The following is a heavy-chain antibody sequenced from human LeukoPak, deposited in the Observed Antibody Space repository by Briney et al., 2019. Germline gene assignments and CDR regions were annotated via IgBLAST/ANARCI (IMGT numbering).Heavy chain of an antibody. J-gene: IGHJ6*02. Sequence: ASVKVSCKASGYTFTSYGISWVRQAPGQGLEWMGWISAYNDNTNYAQKLQGRVTMTTDTSTSTAYMELRSLRSDDTAVYYCARDGRYSSSWYVYYYGMDVWGQGTTVTVSS. CDR2: ISAYNDNT. D-gene: IGHD6-13*01. V-gene: IGHV1-18*01. CDR3: ARDGRYSSSWYVYYYGMDV. CDR1: GYTFTSYG.